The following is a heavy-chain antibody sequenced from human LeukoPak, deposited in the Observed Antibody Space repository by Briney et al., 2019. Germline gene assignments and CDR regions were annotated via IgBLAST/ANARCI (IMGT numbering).Heavy chain of an antibody. Sequence: SETLFLICTVSGGSISSSSYYWGWVRQPPGKGLEWIGYIYYSGSTNYNPSLKSRATISVDTSKNQFSLKLSSVTAADTAVYYCARGQWLPHDAFDIWGQGTMVTVSS. CDR3: ARGQWLPHDAFDI. D-gene: IGHD6-19*01. J-gene: IGHJ3*02. CDR1: GGSISSSSYY. CDR2: IYYSGST. V-gene: IGHV4-61*05.